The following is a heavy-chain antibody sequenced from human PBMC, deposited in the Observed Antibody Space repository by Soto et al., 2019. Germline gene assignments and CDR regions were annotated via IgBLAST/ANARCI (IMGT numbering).Heavy chain of an antibody. V-gene: IGHV4-30-4*01. CDR2: IYYSGST. CDR3: ARETVTTTTPYYYGMDV. D-gene: IGHD4-17*01. J-gene: IGHJ6*02. CDR1: GGSISSGDYY. Sequence: QVQLQESGPGLVKPSQTLSLTCTVSGGSISSGDYYWSWIRQPPGKGLEWIGYIYYSGSTYYNPSLKSRVTISVDTSKNQFSLKLSSVTAADTAVYYCARETVTTTTPYYYGMDVWGQGTTVTVSS.